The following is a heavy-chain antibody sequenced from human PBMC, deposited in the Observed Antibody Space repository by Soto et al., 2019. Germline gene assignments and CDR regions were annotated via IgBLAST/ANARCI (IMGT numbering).Heavy chain of an antibody. Sequence: ASVKVSCKASGGTFSSYTISWVRQAPGQGLEWMGRIIPILGIANYAQKFQGRVTITADKSTSTAYMELSSLRSEDTAVYYCARVAAPGEAYYYYYGMDVWGQGTTDTVSS. V-gene: IGHV1-69*02. J-gene: IGHJ6*02. CDR1: GGTFSSYT. CDR3: ARVAAPGEAYYYYYGMDV. D-gene: IGHD2-21*01. CDR2: IIPILGIA.